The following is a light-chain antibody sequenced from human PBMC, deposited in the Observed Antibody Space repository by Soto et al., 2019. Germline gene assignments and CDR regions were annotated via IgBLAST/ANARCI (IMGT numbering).Light chain of an antibody. CDR3: QQYYSSPPT. CDR1: QNFFSNSNNKNY. Sequence: DTVMTQSPDSLAVSLGERATINCKSSQNFFSNSNNKNYLAWFQQKPGQPPKLLFYWASTRESGVPDRFSGSGSGTHFTLTITSLQAEDVAVYYCQQYYSSPPTFGQGTKVDI. CDR2: WAS. J-gene: IGKJ1*01. V-gene: IGKV4-1*01.